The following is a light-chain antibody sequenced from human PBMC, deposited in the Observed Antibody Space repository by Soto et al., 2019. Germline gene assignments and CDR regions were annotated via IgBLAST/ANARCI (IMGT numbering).Light chain of an antibody. Sequence: EIVMTQSPATLSVSPGERATLSCRASQSVGGNLAWYQQRPGRAPRLLIYVASTRATDIPARFSGSGSGTEFTLTISSLQSEDFALYYCQQYNNWPLYTFGQGTKLEIK. CDR1: QSVGGN. CDR3: QQYNNWPLYT. V-gene: IGKV3-15*01. J-gene: IGKJ2*01. CDR2: VAS.